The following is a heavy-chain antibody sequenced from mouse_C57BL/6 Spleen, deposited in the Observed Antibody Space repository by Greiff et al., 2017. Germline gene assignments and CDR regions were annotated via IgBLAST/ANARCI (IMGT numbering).Heavy chain of an antibody. D-gene: IGHD1-1*01. CDR1: GYTFTGYW. CDR2: ILPGSGST. V-gene: IGHV1-9*01. CDR3: ARREGNYYGSSYRYFDV. J-gene: IGHJ1*03. Sequence: VKLMESGAELMKPGASVKLSCKATGYTFTGYWIEWVKQRPGHGLEWIGEILPGSGSTNYNEKFKGKATFTADTSSNTAYMQLSSLTTEDSAIYYCARREGNYYGSSYRYFDVWGTGTTVTVSS.